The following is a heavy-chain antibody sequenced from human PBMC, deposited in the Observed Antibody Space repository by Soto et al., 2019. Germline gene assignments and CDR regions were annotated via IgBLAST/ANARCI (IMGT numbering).Heavy chain of an antibody. J-gene: IGHJ4*02. Sequence: QVQLQESGPELVKPTQTLSLTCTVSGGSISSGGYYWSWIRQHPGKGLEWIGYIYYSGSTYYNPSLKSRVTISVDTSKNQFSLKLSSATATDTAVYYCARDRRAGTFSGYDSYYFDYWGQGTLVTVSS. CDR3: ARDRRAGTFSGYDSYYFDY. D-gene: IGHD5-12*01. V-gene: IGHV4-31*03. CDR2: IYYSGST. CDR1: GGSISSGGYY.